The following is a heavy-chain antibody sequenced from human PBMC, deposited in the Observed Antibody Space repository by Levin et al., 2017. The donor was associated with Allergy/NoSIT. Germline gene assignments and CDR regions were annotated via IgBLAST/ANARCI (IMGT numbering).Heavy chain of an antibody. CDR3: ARRIVAYYYDSSGYDLWDWFDP. CDR2: IYPGDSDT. V-gene: IGHV5-51*01. Sequence: GGSLRLSCKGSGYSFTSYWIGWVRQMPGKGLEWMGIIYPGDSDTRYSPSFQGQVTISADKSISTAYLQWSSLKASDTAMYYCARRIVAYYYDSSGYDLWDWFDPWGQGTLVTVSS. CDR1: GYSFTSYW. J-gene: IGHJ5*02. D-gene: IGHD3-22*01.